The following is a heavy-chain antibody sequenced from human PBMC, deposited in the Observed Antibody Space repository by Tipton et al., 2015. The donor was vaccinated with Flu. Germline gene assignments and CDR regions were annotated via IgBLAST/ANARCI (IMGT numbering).Heavy chain of an antibody. Sequence: LRLSCAVYGGSFSGYYWSWIRQPPGRGLEWIGEINHSGSTNYNPSLKSRVTISVDTSKNQFSLKLSSVTAADTAVYYCARVIVAYYYGSGSRGNYYYMDVWGKGTTVTVSS. D-gene: IGHD3-10*01. V-gene: IGHV4-34*01. CDR1: GGSFSGYY. J-gene: IGHJ6*03. CDR3: ARVIVAYYYGSGSRGNYYYMDV. CDR2: INHSGST.